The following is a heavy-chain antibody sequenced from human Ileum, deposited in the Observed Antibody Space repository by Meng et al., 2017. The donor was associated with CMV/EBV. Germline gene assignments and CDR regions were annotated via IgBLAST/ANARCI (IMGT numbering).Heavy chain of an antibody. CDR2: INNDGDMS. V-gene: IGHV3-74*03. CDR3: GRGASADNPVWLDP. J-gene: IGHJ5*02. Sequence: GESLKIPCEASGFSISGYWMHWVRQAPGRGLEWIPRINNDGDMSTYVGSVKGRFTVSRDNAKNMVHLQMSSLEVEDTAVYYRGRGASADNPVWLDPWGQGTQVTVSS. D-gene: IGHD1-14*01. CDR1: GFSISGYW.